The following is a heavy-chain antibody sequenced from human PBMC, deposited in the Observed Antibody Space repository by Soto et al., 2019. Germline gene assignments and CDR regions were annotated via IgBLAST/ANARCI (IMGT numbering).Heavy chain of an antibody. CDR1: GASVSTGVYY. CDR3: AGAVSDFDVRRYRTSYFDQ. Sequence: SETLSLTCTVSGASVSTGVYYWTWIRQHPGKGLEWIGYIDNRGSTYYNPSLTGRVDISVDTSKNEFSLNLQSLTAADTAFYYCAGAVSDFDVRRYRTSYFDQWGQGILVTVSS. CDR2: IDNRGST. D-gene: IGHD3-10*02. V-gene: IGHV4-31*03. J-gene: IGHJ4*02.